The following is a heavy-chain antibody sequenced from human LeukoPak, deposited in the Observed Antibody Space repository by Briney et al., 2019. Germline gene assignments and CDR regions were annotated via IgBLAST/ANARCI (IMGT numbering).Heavy chain of an antibody. Sequence: GGSLRLSCAASGFTFSNAWMSWVRQAPGKGLEWVGRIKSKTGGGTTDYAAPVKGRFTISRDDSKNTLYPQINSLKTEDAAVYYCTPGGNWFDPWGQGTLVTVYS. V-gene: IGHV3-15*01. D-gene: IGHD1-14*01. CDR3: TPGGNWFDP. J-gene: IGHJ5*02. CDR1: GFTFSNAW. CDR2: IKSKTGGGTT.